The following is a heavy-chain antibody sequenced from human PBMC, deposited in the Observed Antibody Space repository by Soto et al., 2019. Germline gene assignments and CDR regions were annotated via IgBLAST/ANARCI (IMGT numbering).Heavy chain of an antibody. V-gene: IGHV4-59*01. J-gene: IGHJ4*02. Sequence: SETLSLTCTVSGGSISSYYWSWIRQPPGKGLEWIGYIYYSGSTNYNPSLKSRVTISVDTSKNQFSLKLSSVTAADTAVYYCARYSLRGALHFDYRGPRTLVTVSS. CDR2: IYYSGST. D-gene: IGHD2-21*01. CDR1: GGSISSYY. CDR3: ARYSLRGALHFDY.